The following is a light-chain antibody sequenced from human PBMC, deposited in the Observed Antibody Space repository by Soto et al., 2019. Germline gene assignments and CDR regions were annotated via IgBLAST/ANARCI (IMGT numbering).Light chain of an antibody. CDR1: TSDIGNWDY. V-gene: IGLV2-14*03. J-gene: IGLJ2*01. Sequence: QSALTQPASVSGSPGQSITISCTGSTSDIGNWDYVSWYQQYPGKAPRLMIYDVSNRPSGVSNRFTGSKSGNTASLTISGLQADDEASYYCSSYSTTYPDVIFGGGTKLTVL. CDR3: SSYSTTYPDVI. CDR2: DVS.